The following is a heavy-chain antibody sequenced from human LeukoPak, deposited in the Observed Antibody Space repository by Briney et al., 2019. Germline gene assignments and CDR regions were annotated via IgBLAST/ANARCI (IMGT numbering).Heavy chain of an antibody. V-gene: IGHV3-74*01. CDR2: INSDGSWT. CDR3: ISFYETY. CDR1: GNYW. Sequence: GGSLRLSCAASGNYWMHWVRQAPGKGLVWVSHINSDGSWTSYADSVKGRFTISKDNAKNTVYLQMNSLRAEDTAVYYCISFYETYWGRGTLVTVSS. D-gene: IGHD2/OR15-2a*01. J-gene: IGHJ4*02.